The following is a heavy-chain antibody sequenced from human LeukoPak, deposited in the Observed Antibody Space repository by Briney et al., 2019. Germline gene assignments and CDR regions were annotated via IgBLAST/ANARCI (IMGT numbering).Heavy chain of an antibody. CDR1: GYTFTGYY. V-gene: IGHV1-69*13. CDR3: ARRANWNPAYFDP. CDR2: IIPIFGTA. D-gene: IGHD1-20*01. Sequence: GASVKVSCKASGYTFTGYYMHWVRQAPGQGLEWMGGIIPIFGTANYAQKFQGRVTITADESTSTAYMELSSLRSEDTAVYYCARRANWNPAYFDPWGQGTLVTVSS. J-gene: IGHJ5*02.